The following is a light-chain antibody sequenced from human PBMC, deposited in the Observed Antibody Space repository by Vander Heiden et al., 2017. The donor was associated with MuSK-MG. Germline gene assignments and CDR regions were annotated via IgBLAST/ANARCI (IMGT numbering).Light chain of an antibody. CDR3: QQYDNLPMYT. Sequence: DIQMTQSPSSLSASVGDRVTITCQASQDISNYLNWYHQKPGKAPKLLIYDASNLETGVPSRFSGSGSGTDFTFTISSLQPEDIATYDCQQYDNLPMYTFGQGTKLEIK. CDR2: DAS. CDR1: QDISNY. J-gene: IGKJ2*01. V-gene: IGKV1-33*01.